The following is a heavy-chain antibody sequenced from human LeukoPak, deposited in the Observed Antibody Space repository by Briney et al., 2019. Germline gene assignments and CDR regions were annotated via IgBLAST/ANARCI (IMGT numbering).Heavy chain of an antibody. V-gene: IGHV4-39*07. CDR2: INHGGST. Sequence: SETLSLTCTVSGGSISSSSYYWGWIRQSPGKGLEWIGEINHGGSTDYNPSLEGRVTISVDTSKSQFSLKVTAVTAADTAIYYCARRDDYSASLDYWGRGTLVTVSA. CDR1: GGSISSSSYY. J-gene: IGHJ4*02. D-gene: IGHD4/OR15-4a*01. CDR3: ARRDDYSASLDY.